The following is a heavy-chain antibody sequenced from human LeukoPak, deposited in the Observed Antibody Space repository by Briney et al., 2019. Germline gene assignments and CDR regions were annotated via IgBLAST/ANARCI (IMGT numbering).Heavy chain of an antibody. D-gene: IGHD6-19*01. Sequence: PGGSLRLSCAASGFTFDDYAMHWVRQAPGKGLEWVSLISWDGGSTYYADSVKGRFTISRDNSKNSLYLQMNSLRAEDTALYYCAKDAAVGIGYYYMDVWGKGTTVTVSS. CDR3: AKDAAVGIGYYYMDV. CDR1: GFTFDDYA. V-gene: IGHV3-43D*03. CDR2: ISWDGGST. J-gene: IGHJ6*03.